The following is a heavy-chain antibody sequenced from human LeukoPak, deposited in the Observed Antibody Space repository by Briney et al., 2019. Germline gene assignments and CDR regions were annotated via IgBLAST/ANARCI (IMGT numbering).Heavy chain of an antibody. D-gene: IGHD3-10*01. J-gene: IGHJ6*03. Sequence: VASVKVSCKASGYTFTSYDINWVRQATGQGLEWMGWMNPNSGNTGYAQKFQGRVTITRNTSISTAYMELSSLRSEDTAVYYCARALGYYGSGKKSPYYYYMDVWGKGTTVTVSS. CDR2: MNPNSGNT. CDR3: ARALGYYGSGKKSPYYYYMDV. CDR1: GYTFTSYD. V-gene: IGHV1-8*03.